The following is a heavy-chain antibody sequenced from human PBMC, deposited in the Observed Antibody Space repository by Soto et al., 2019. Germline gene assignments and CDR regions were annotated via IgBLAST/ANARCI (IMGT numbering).Heavy chain of an antibody. J-gene: IGHJ3*02. CDR1: GYTFTSYA. CDR3: GVLGYYDSSGYPMAFDI. V-gene: IGHV1-3*01. Sequence: ASVKVSCKASGYTFTSYAMHWVRQAPGQRLEWMGWINAGNGNTKYSQKFQGRVTITRDTSASTAYMELSSLRSEDTAVYYCGVLGYYDSSGYPMAFDIWGQGTMVTVSS. CDR2: INAGNGNT. D-gene: IGHD3-22*01.